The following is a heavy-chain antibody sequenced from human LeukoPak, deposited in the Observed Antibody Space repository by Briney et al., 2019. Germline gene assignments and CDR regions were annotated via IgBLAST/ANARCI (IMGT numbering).Heavy chain of an antibody. CDR3: ARNDGYNSNFDY. D-gene: IGHD5-24*01. CDR1: GNIFIRYN. CDR2: IIPIFGTA. V-gene: IGHV1-69*13. J-gene: IGHJ4*02. Sequence: GASVKVSCKASGNIFIRYNISWVRQAPGQGLEWMGGIIPIFGTANYAQKFQGRVTITADESTSTAYMELSSLRSEDTAVYYCARNDGYNSNFDYWGQGTLVTVSS.